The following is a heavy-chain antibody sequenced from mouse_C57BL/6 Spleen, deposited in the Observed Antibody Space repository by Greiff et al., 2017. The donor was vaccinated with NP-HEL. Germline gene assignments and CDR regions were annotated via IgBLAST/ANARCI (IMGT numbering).Heavy chain of an antibody. D-gene: IGHD2-5*01. J-gene: IGHJ4*01. V-gene: IGHV1-4*01. CDR1: GYTFTSYT. CDR2: INPSSGYT. Sequence: QVQLQQSGAELARPGASVKMSCKASGYTFTSYTMHWVKQRPGQGLEWIGYINPSSGYTKYNQKFKDKATLTADKSSSTAYMQLSSLTSEDSAVYYCARSSSNYADYALDYWGQGTSGTVSS. CDR3: ARSSSNYADYALDY.